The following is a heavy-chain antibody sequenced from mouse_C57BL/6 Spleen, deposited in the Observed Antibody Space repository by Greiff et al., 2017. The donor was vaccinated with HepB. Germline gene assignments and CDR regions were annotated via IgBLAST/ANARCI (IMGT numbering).Heavy chain of an antibody. J-gene: IGHJ4*01. V-gene: IGHV1-26*01. CDR3: ALTGTRAMDY. CDR2: INPNNGGT. D-gene: IGHD4-1*01. CDR1: GYTFTDYY. Sequence: EVQRVESGPELVKPGASVKISCKASGYTFTDYYMNWVKQSHGKSLEWIGDINPNNGGTSYNQKFKGKATLTVDKSSSTAYMELRSLTSEDSAVYYCALTGTRAMDYWGQGTSVTVSS.